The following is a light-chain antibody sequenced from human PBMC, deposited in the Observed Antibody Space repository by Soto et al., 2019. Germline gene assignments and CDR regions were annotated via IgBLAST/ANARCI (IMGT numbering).Light chain of an antibody. J-gene: IGLJ1*01. CDR3: FSFTTDGPQV. CDR2: EVS. V-gene: IGLV2-14*01. Sequence: QSVLTQPASVSGSPGQSITISCTGTSSDVGAYNYVSWFQQHPGKAPTLIISEVSNRPSGVSNRFSGSKSGNAASLTISGLQAEDEADYLCFSFTTDGPQVLGKGTKATVL. CDR1: SSDVGAYNY.